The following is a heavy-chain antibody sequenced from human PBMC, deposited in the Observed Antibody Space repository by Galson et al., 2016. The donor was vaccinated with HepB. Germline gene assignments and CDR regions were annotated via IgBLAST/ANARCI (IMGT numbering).Heavy chain of an antibody. V-gene: IGHV4-34*01. CDR2: INHSGNT. D-gene: IGHD3-3*01. CDR1: GETFNGYY. Sequence: SETLSLTCAVFGETFNGYYWTWIRQPPGKGLEWIGEINHSGNTNYNPSLKSRVNLSVDMSKKQFSLELTSVTAADTAIYFCARGTYYDSATRFDHWGQGSLVPVAS. CDR3: ARGTYYDSATRFDH. J-gene: IGHJ5*02.